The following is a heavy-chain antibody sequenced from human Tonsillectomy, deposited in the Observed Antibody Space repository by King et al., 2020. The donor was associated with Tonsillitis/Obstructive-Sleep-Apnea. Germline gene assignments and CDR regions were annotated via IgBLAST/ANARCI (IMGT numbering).Heavy chain of an antibody. V-gene: IGHV3-23*04. CDR2: ISGSGGST. CDR1: GFTFTTYA. Sequence: QLVQSGGGLVQPGGSLRLSCAASGFTFTTYAMSWVRQAPGKGLEWVSAISGSGGSTYYADSVNGRFTISRDNSKNTLYLQMNSLRAEDTAVYYCAKGLSGYDYYYGMDVWGQGTTVTVSS. CDR3: AKGLSGYDYYYGMDV. D-gene: IGHD5-12*01. J-gene: IGHJ6*02.